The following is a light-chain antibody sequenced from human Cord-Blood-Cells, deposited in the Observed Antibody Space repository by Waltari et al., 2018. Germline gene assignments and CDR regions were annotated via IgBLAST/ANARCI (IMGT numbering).Light chain of an antibody. V-gene: IGKV1-5*01. CDR1: QSISSR. CDR2: DAS. J-gene: IGKJ5*01. Sequence: DLQMTQSPSTLSASVGARVTITCRASQSISSRLAWHQQKPGKAPKLLIYDASRLESGVPSRFSGSGSGTEFTLTISSLQPDDFATYYCQQYNSYSITFGQGTRLEIK. CDR3: QQYNSYSIT.